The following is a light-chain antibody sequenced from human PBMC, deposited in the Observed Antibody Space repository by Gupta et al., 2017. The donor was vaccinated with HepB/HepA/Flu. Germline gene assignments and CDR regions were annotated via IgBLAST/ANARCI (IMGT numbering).Light chain of an antibody. V-gene: IGKV3-11*01. CDR2: EAS. CDR3: QQRINWPWT. Sequence: IVLPQSPATLSLSPGERATLSCRASQSVSSYLAWYQQKPGQAPRLLIYEASNRATGIPARFSGSGSGTDFTLTISSLEPEDFAIYYCQQRINWPWTFGQGTKVEIK. CDR1: QSVSSY. J-gene: IGKJ1*01.